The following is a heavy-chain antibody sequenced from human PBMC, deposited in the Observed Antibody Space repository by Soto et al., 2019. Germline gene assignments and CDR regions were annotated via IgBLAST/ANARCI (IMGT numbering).Heavy chain of an antibody. Sequence: ESLRLSCSVSGFAFSAYWMHGVRQVAGKGLTWVSRISDDGSTATYADSVKGRFVISRDNAKNSLYLEMNTLRADDSGLYYCARGPRVSSTGTGAHWGRGTLVTVSS. CDR2: ISDDGSTA. V-gene: IGHV3-74*01. D-gene: IGHD1-1*01. CDR1: GFAFSAYW. J-gene: IGHJ4*02. CDR3: ARGPRVSSTGTGAH.